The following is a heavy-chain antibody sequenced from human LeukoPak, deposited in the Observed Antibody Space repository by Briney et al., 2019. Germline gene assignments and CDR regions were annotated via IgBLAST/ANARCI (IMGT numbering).Heavy chain of an antibody. CDR3: ARECGYSYGQVYYYYGMDV. D-gene: IGHD5-18*01. CDR2: ISYDGSNK. J-gene: IGHJ6*02. V-gene: IGHV3-30*03. CDR1: GFTFSSYG. Sequence: GRSLRLSCAASGFTFSSYGMHWVRQAPGKGLEWVTVISYDGSNKYYADSVKGRFTISRDNSKNTLYLQMNSLRAEDTAVYYCARECGYSYGQVYYYYGMDVWGQGTTVTVSS.